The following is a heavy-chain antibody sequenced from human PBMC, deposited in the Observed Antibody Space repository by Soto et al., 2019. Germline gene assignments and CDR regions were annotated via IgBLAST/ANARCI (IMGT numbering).Heavy chain of an antibody. CDR3: ARPFTVTTYNDAFDI. V-gene: IGHV1-46*03. CDR1: GYTFTSYY. Sequence: QVQLVQSGAEVKKPGASVKVSCKASGYTFTSYYMHWVRQAPGQGLEWMGIINPSGGSTSYAQKFQGRVTMTRDTSTSTVYMELSSLRSEDTAVYYCARPFTVTTYNDAFDIWGQGTMVTVSS. J-gene: IGHJ3*02. CDR2: INPSGGST. D-gene: IGHD4-17*01.